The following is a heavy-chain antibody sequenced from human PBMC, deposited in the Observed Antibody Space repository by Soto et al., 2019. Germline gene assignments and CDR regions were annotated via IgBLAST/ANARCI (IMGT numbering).Heavy chain of an antibody. CDR3: ITDPGRSGYELDY. J-gene: IGHJ4*02. V-gene: IGHV3-15*01. CDR2: IKSKTDGGTT. D-gene: IGHD5-12*01. CDR1: GFTFSNAW. Sequence: EVQLVESGGGLVKPGGSLRLSCAASGFTFSNAWMSWVRQAPGKGLEWVGRIKSKTDGGTTDYAAPVKGRFTISRDDSKNTLYLQMHSLKTVDTAVYYCITDPGRSGYELDYWGQGTLVTLSS.